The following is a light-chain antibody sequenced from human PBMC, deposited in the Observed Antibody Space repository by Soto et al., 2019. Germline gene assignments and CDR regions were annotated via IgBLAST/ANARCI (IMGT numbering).Light chain of an antibody. Sequence: DIQMTQSPSSLSASVGDRVTITCQASQDISNYLNWYQQKPGKAPKLLIYDASNLETGVSSRFSGSVSGTDFTFTISSLQPEDIATYYCQQYDNLPSYTFGQGTKLDIK. CDR3: QQYDNLPSYT. CDR2: DAS. J-gene: IGKJ2*01. CDR1: QDISNY. V-gene: IGKV1-33*01.